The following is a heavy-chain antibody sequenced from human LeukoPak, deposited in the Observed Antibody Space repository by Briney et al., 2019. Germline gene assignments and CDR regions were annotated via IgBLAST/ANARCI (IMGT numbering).Heavy chain of an antibody. CDR1: GGSISPYF. CDR3: ARDDYRGVTNFDP. CDR2: ISYTGST. Sequence: SETLSLTCTVSGGSISPYFWSWIRQPPGKGLEWIGYISYTGSTNYDPSLKSRVTISVDTSKNQFSLQLTSVTAADTAVYYCARDDYRGVTNFDPWGQGTLVTVSS. J-gene: IGHJ5*02. V-gene: IGHV4-59*01. D-gene: IGHD3-10*01.